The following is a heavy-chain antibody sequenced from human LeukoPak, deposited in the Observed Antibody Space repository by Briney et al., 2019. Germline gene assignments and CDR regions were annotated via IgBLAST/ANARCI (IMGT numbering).Heavy chain of an antibody. CDR2: ISGGGGGT. V-gene: IGHV3-23*01. CDR3: ARDDSHIDY. D-gene: IGHD2-15*01. J-gene: IGHJ4*02. Sequence: GGSLRLSCAASGFTFSHYAMSWVRQAPGKGLEWVAVISGGGGGTYYADSMRDRFTVSRDNSKDILFLQMNALRVEDTAIYYCARDDSHIDYWGQGTLVTVSS. CDR1: GFTFSHYA.